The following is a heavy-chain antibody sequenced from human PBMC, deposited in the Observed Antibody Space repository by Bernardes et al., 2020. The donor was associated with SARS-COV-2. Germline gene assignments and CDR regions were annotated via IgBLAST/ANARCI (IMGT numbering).Heavy chain of an antibody. CDR1: VYSFTSHW. CDR3: ATHSDSSERGAFDL. Sequence: ESLKLSSHDSVYSFTSHWIAWVPQMPGKGLEWMWMIYPDDSESRFSPSFQGRVTISAVKSINTAYLQWTSLKASDTAMYYCATHSDSSERGAFDLWGQGTLVSVSS. D-gene: IGHD6-6*01. V-gene: IGHV5-51*01. CDR2: IYPDDSES. J-gene: IGHJ3*01.